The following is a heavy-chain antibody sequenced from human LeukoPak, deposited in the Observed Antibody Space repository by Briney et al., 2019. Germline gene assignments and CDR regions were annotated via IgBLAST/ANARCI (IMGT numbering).Heavy chain of an antibody. J-gene: IGHJ4*02. V-gene: IGHV3-30*02. CDR1: GFSFNTYG. CDR3: AKEPHDAE. CDR2: IRNDGANT. D-gene: IGHD3-3*01. Sequence: GGSLKLSCAPSGFSFNTYGIHWVRHTPGKGLEWVAFIRNDGANTYYTDSVKGRFTISRDNSKNTAHLQMNSLRGDDTAVYYCAKEPHDAEWGQGTLVTVSS.